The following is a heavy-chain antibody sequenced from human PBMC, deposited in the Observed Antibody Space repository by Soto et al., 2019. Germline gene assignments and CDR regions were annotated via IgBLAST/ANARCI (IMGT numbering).Heavy chain of an antibody. V-gene: IGHV1-3*05. CDR2: INAGNGNT. J-gene: IGHJ6*02. Sequence: QVQLVQSGAEEKKPGASVKVSCKASGYTFTSYAMHWVRQAPGQRLEWMGWINAGNGNTKYSQKFQGRVTITRDTSASTAYMELSSLRSEDTAVYSCVRDPLYYGMDVWGQVTTGTVSS. CDR1: GYTFTSYA. CDR3: VRDPLYYGMDV.